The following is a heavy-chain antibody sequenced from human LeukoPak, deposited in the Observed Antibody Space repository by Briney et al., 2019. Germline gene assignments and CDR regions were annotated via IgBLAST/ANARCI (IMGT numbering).Heavy chain of an antibody. V-gene: IGHV4-34*01. CDR2: ISHSGRA. Sequence: SETLSLTCAVYGGSFSDYYWTWIRQPPGKGLEWIGEISHSGRASYNPSLKSRATMSVDTSKNQFSLILSSVSAADTAVYYCARESRTGNTYGKQFDYWGQGTLVTVSS. D-gene: IGHD5-18*01. J-gene: IGHJ4*02. CDR3: ARESRTGNTYGKQFDY. CDR1: GGSFSDYY.